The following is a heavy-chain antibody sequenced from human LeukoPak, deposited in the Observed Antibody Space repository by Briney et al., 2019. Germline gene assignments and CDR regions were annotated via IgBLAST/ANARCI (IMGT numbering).Heavy chain of an antibody. V-gene: IGHV3-23*01. CDR2: ISRSDGTT. J-gene: IGHJ5*02. CDR3: ARDPSGSPVVGFDP. D-gene: IGHD6-13*01. CDR1: GFTFSSYA. Sequence: GGSLRLSCAGSGFTFSSYAMTWVRQAPGTGLEWVSSISRSDGTTYYADSVKGRFTISRDNSKNTLYLQMNSLRAEDTAVYYCARDPSGSPVVGFDPWGQGTLVTVSS.